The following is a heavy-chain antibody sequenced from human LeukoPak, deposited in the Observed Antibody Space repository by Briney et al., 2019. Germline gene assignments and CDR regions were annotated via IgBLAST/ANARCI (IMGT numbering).Heavy chain of an antibody. D-gene: IGHD3-22*01. J-gene: IGHJ4*02. CDR1: GFTFSSYS. Sequence: PGGSLRLSCTASGFTFSSYSMNWVRQAPGKGLEWVSSISSSSSYIYYADSVKGRFTISRDNAKNSLYLQMNSLRAEDTAVYYCARTQSFYDSSGYYTDYFDYWGQGTLVTVSS. V-gene: IGHV3-21*01. CDR2: ISSSSSYI. CDR3: ARTQSFYDSSGYYTDYFDY.